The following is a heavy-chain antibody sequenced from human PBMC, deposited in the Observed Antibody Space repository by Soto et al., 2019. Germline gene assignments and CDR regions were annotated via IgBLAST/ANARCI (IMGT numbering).Heavy chain of an antibody. CDR3: ARDRGQLFYFDY. D-gene: IGHD6-6*01. V-gene: IGHV3-23*01. CDR1: GFTFSSFD. CDR2: TSGSAGRT. J-gene: IGHJ4*02. Sequence: EVQLLESGGGLVQPGGSLRLSCTASGFTFSSFDMSWVRQAPGKGLEWVSSTSGSAGRTHHAESVKSRFTSSRHNSKSTRELQMRSLRVEDTAVYYCARDRGQLFYFDYRGQGILVTVSS.